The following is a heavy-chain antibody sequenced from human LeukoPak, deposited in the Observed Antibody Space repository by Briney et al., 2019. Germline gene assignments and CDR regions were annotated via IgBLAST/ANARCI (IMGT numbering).Heavy chain of an antibody. CDR2: ISSDGSNI. CDR1: GFTFPTYN. CDR3: ARRIAALSRAPDY. J-gene: IGHJ4*02. Sequence: GGSLRLSCVASGFTFPTYNMNWVRQAPGKGLEWVSYISSDGSNIIYADSVKGRFTISRDNFRNSLFLQMNSLRAEDTAVYYCARRIAALSRAPDYWGQGTLVTVSS. D-gene: IGHD6-6*01. V-gene: IGHV3-48*04.